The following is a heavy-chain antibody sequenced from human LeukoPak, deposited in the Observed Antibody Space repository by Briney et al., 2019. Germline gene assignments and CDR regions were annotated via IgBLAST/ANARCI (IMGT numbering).Heavy chain of an antibody. J-gene: IGHJ4*02. V-gene: IGHV3-21*01. CDR2: ISSSSSYI. Sequence: GGSLRLSCIGSGFTFSSYWMHWVRQAPGKGLEWVSSISSSSSYIYYADSVKGRFTISRDNAENSLYLQMSSLRAEDTAVYYCARRYYGSATYRLPYDYWGQGTLVTVSS. D-gene: IGHD3-22*01. CDR1: GFTFSSYW. CDR3: ARRYYGSATYRLPYDY.